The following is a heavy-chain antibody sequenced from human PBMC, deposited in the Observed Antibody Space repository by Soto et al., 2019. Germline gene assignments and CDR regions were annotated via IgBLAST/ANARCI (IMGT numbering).Heavy chain of an antibody. V-gene: IGHV3-23*01. Sequence: DVQLLESGGGLVQPEGSLRLSCAASGFTFSSYAMGWVRQGPGKGLEWVAGVSIGGSTHYADSVRGRFTISRDNSKTPLSLQMNSLTAEDTAVYFCAKRRGAGGHFDYWGQGALVTVSS. CDR2: VSIGGST. CDR1: GFTFSSYA. D-gene: IGHD2-15*01. CDR3: AKRRGAGGHFDY. J-gene: IGHJ4*02.